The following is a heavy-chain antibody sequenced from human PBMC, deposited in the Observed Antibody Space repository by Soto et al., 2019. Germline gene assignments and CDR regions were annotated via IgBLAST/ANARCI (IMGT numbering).Heavy chain of an antibody. D-gene: IGHD2-15*01. CDR3: ARAGSYCSGGSCSFAY. Sequence: ASVKVSCKTSGYTFSGHFLQWVRQAPGAGPEWMGWINPNTGNTKYGQKFEGRVTMTRDMSSGTAYMELTRLTVDDTAVYFCARAGSYCSGGSCSFAYWGQGSLVTVSS. V-gene: IGHV1-2*02. J-gene: IGHJ4*02. CDR1: GYTFSGHF. CDR2: INPNTGNT.